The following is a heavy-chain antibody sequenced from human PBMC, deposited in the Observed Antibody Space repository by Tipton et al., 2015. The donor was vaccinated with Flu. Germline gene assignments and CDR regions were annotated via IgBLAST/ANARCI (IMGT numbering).Heavy chain of an antibody. V-gene: IGHV1-18*04. D-gene: IGHD2-15*01. CDR2: ISAYTGNT. Sequence: QLVQSGAELKKPGASVKVSCKASGYTFNRYGINWVRQAPGQGLEWMGWISAYTGNTKIAKKFQGRLTMATDTSTNTAYMELTSLVSDDTAVYYCARSFPQGTVAVVAADWFFDYWGQGTLVTVSS. CDR3: ARSFPQGTVAVVAADWFFDY. J-gene: IGHJ4*02. CDR1: GYTFNRYG.